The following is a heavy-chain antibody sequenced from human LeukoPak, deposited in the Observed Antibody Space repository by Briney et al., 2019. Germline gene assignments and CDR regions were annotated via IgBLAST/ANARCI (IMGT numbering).Heavy chain of an antibody. Sequence: ASVKVSCKASGYTFTSYAMNWVRQAPGQGLEWMGWINTNTGNPTYAQGFTGRFVFSLDTSVSTAYLQISSLKAEDTAVYYCARDPTVGAAAGTGDYWGQGTLVSVSS. CDR1: GYTFTSYA. CDR2: INTNTGNP. V-gene: IGHV7-4-1*02. J-gene: IGHJ4*02. D-gene: IGHD6-13*01. CDR3: ARDPTVGAAAGTGDY.